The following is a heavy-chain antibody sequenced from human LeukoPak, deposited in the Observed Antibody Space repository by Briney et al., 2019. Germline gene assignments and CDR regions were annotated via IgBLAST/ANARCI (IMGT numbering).Heavy chain of an antibody. CDR3: ARDQWAGDYVFAFDP. CDR1: GGTFSSYA. CDR2: IIPIFGTA. D-gene: IGHD4-17*01. V-gene: IGHV1-69*13. J-gene: IGHJ5*02. Sequence: SVKVSCKASGGTFSSYAISWVRQAPGQGLEWMGGIIPIFGTANYAQKFQGRVTITADESTSTAYMELSSLRSEDTAVYYCARDQWAGDYVFAFDPWGQGTLVTVSS.